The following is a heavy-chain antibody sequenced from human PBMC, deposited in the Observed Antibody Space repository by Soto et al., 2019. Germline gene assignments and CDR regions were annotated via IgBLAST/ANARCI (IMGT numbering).Heavy chain of an antibody. J-gene: IGHJ5*02. CDR1: GYTFTSYG. D-gene: IGHD5-18*01. CDR2: ISAYNGNT. CDR3: ANTVDTATGPPDNWFDP. V-gene: IGHV1-18*04. Sequence: ASVKVSCKAPGYTFTSYGISWVRQAPGQGLEWMGWISAYNGNTNYAQKLQGRVTMTTDTSTSTAYMELRSLRSDDTAVYYCANTVDTATGPPDNWFDPWGQGXLVTVYS.